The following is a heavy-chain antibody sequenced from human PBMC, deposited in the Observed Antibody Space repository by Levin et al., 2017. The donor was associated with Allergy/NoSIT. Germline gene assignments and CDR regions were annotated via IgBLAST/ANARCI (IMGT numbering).Heavy chain of an antibody. CDR3: ARDALVGMATDY. CDR2: IYYSGST. J-gene: IGHJ4*02. CDR1: GGSISSYY. Sequence: SQTLSLTCTVSGGSISSYYWSWIRQPPGKGLEWIGYIYYSGSTNHNPSLKSRVTISVDTSKNQFSLKLSSVTAADTAVYYCARDALVGMATDYWGQGTLVTVSS. V-gene: IGHV4-59*01. D-gene: IGHD5-24*01.